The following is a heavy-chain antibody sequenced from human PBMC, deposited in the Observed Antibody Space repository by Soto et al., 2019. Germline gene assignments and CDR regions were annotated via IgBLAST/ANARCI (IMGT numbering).Heavy chain of an antibody. V-gene: IGHV1-18*04. D-gene: IGHD3-16*01. J-gene: IGHJ4*02. CDR3: AAFKFRPVWSDS. CDR1: GYTFTSYG. CDR2: ISGHTGNT. Sequence: ASVKVSCKASGYTFTSYGISWVRQAPGQGPEWMGWISGHTGNTNHPQSLQGRVTMTTDTSRNTAYMELRSLRSDDTALYFCAAFKFRPVWSDSWGQGTQVTVSS.